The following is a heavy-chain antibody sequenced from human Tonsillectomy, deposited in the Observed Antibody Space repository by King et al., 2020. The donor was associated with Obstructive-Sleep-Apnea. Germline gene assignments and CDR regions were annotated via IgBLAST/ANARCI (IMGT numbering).Heavy chain of an antibody. V-gene: IGHV3-30*04. CDR2: ISYDGINK. CDR3: ARDGTAMVY. J-gene: IGHJ4*02. CDR1: GITFSSYA. Sequence: QLVQSGGGLVQPGRSLRLFCAASGITFSSYAMHWVRRASGKGLEWVAVISYDGINKYYAESVKGRFTISRDNSKNTLYLQMNSLRAEDTAVYYCARDGTAMVYWGQGTLVTVSS. D-gene: IGHD5-18*01.